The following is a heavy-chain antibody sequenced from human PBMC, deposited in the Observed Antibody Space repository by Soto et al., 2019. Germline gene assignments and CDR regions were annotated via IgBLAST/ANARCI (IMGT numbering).Heavy chain of an antibody. CDR1: GDSISRIDYY. V-gene: IGHV4-31*03. CDR2: IYFRGNT. J-gene: IGHJ3*02. Sequence: QVQLQESGPGLVKPSQTLSLTCSVSGDSISRIDYYWTWIRQHPEKGLEWIGNIYFRGNTYYSPSRERGLTISVDTSTRQFSLRWSSVPDAATAVYYCAREGGSYDGGGYLIRGALDIWGQGTMVTVSS. D-gene: IGHD3-22*01. CDR3: AREGGSYDGGGYLIRGALDI.